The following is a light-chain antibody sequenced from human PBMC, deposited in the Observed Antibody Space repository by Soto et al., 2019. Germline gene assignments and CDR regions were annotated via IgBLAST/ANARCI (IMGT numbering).Light chain of an antibody. J-gene: IGKJ1*01. CDR1: QSVSSSY. Sequence: EIVLRQSPGTLSLSPGERATLSCRASQSVSSSYLAWYQQKPGQAPRLLIYGASSRATGIPDRFSGSGSGTDFTLTISGLQSEDSAVYYCQQYNNWPTFGQGTKVDIK. CDR2: GAS. V-gene: IGKV3-20*01. CDR3: QQYNNWPT.